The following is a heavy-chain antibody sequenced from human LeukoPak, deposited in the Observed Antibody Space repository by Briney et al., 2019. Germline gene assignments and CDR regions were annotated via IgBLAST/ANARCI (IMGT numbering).Heavy chain of an antibody. V-gene: IGHV3-21*01. D-gene: IGHD2-2*01. CDR3: ARTDCSSTSCLTNWFDP. CDR2: ISSSSSYI. J-gene: IGHJ5*02. Sequence: PGGSLRLSCAASGFTFSSYSMNWVRQAPGKGLEWVSSISSSSSYIYYADSVKGRFTISRDNAKNSLYLQMNSLRAEDTAVYYCARTDCSSTSCLTNWFDPWGQGTLVTVPS. CDR1: GFTFSSYS.